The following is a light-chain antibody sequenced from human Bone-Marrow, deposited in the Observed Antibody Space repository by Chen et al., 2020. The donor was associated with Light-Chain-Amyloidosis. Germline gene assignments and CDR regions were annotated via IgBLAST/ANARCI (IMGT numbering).Light chain of an antibody. V-gene: IGKV3-20*01. CDR1: QTISSNY. J-gene: IGKJ4*01. CDR2: GSS. Sequence: EIVLTQSPGTLSLSPGEGANLSCRASQTISSNYLTWYQQKFGQAPRLLIYGSSSRATGIPDRCTGSGCGTDFALTINRLEPEDFAMYYCKQYGTSPLTFGGGTKVEI. CDR3: KQYGTSPLT.